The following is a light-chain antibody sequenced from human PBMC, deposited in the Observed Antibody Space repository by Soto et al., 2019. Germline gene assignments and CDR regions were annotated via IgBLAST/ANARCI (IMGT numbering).Light chain of an antibody. CDR2: GAS. Sequence: EIVLTQSPGTLSLSPGERATLSCRASQSVSSSFLAWYQQKPGPAPRLLIYGASSRATGIPDRFSGSGSGTDFTLTISILEAEDFAVYYWQQYDTSPWTFGQGTKVEIK. CDR3: QQYDTSPWT. V-gene: IGKV3-20*01. CDR1: QSVSSSF. J-gene: IGKJ1*01.